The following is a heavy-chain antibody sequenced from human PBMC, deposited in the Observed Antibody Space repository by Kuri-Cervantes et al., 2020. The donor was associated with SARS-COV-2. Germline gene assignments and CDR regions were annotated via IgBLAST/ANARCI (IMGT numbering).Heavy chain of an antibody. Sequence: ASVKVSCKASGYTFTSYDINWVRQATGQGLEWMGWMNPNSGNTGYAQKFQGRVTITRNTSISTAYMELSSLRSDDTAVYYCARERSTLLSFDYWGQGTLVTVSS. J-gene: IGHJ4*02. CDR2: MNPNSGNT. D-gene: IGHD2-15*01. V-gene: IGHV1-8*03. CDR1: GYTFTSYD. CDR3: ARERSTLLSFDY.